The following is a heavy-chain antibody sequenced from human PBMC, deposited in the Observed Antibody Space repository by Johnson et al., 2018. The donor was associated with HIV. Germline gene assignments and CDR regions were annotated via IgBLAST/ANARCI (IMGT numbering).Heavy chain of an antibody. V-gene: IGHV3-30*03. Sequence: QVQLVESGGGLVQPGGSLRLSCAASGFTFSGSWMTWVRQAPGKGLEWVAVISYDGSNKYYADSVKGRFTISRDNSKNTLYLQMNSLRAEDTAVYYCARENDAFDIWGQGTMVTVSS. CDR2: ISYDGSNK. CDR3: ARENDAFDI. J-gene: IGHJ3*02. CDR1: GFTFSGSW.